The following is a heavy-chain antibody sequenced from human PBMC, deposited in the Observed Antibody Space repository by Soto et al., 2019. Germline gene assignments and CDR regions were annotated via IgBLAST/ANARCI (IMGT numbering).Heavy chain of an antibody. CDR1: GGSISSGGYY. Sequence: QVQLQESGPGLVKPSQTLSLTCTVSGGSISSGGYYWSWIRQHPGKGLEWIGYIYYSGSTYYNRSLKSRVTISVDTSKNQFSLKLSSVTAADTAVYYCARASGVRGPPSPTYFDYWGQGTLVTVSS. D-gene: IGHD3-10*01. V-gene: IGHV4-31*03. CDR2: IYYSGST. CDR3: ARASGVRGPPSPTYFDY. J-gene: IGHJ4*02.